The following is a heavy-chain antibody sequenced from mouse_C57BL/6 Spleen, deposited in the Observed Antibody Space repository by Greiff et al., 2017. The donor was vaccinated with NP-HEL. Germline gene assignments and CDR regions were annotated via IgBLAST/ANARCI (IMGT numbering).Heavy chain of an antibody. J-gene: IGHJ2*01. D-gene: IGHD2-4*01. CDR3: ARFCDYDAFDY. CDR1: GYTFTSYW. CDR2: IHPNSGST. V-gene: IGHV1-64*01. Sequence: QVQLQQPGAELVKPGASVKLSCKASGYTFTSYWMHWVKQRPGQGLEWIGMIHPNSGSTNYNEKFKSKATLTVDKSSSTAYMQLSNLTSEDSAVYYCARFCDYDAFDYWGQGTTLTVSS.